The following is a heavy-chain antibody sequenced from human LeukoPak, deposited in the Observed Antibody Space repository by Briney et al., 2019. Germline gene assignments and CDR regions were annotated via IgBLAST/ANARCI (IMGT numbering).Heavy chain of an antibody. D-gene: IGHD3-10*01. CDR3: AREGSMVRGAYDY. CDR2: IYYRGGT. Sequence: SETLSLTCTVSSRSISSYYSSCIRHPPGKGLEWIGYIYYRGGTSYNPSLKNRVTISVDTSKTQFSLKLSSVTAADTAGYYCAREGSMVRGAYDYWGQGTLVTVSS. J-gene: IGHJ4*02. CDR1: SRSISSYY. V-gene: IGHV4-59*01.